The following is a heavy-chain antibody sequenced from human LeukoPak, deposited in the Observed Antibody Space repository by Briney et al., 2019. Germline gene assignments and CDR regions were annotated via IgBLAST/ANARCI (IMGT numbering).Heavy chain of an antibody. V-gene: IGHV3-7*03. CDR3: ARDRGWYDY. D-gene: IGHD6-19*01. J-gene: IGHJ4*02. Sequence: GGSLRLSCAVSGFTFSSYWMSWVRQAPGKGLEWVANIKQDGSEKYYVDSVKGRFTISRDNAKNSLYLQMNSLRVEDTAVYYCARDRGWYDYWGQGTLVTVSS. CDR1: GFTFSSYW. CDR2: IKQDGSEK.